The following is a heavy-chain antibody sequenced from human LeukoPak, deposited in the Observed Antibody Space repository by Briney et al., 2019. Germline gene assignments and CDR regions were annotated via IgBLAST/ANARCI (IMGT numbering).Heavy chain of an antibody. Sequence: PSETLSLTCTVSGGSISSYYWSWIRQPPGKGLEWIGYIYYSGSTNYNPSLKSRVTISVDTSKNQFSLKLSSVTAAGTAVYYCARHGAAGVVTRFDYWGQGTLVTVSS. CDR2: IYYSGST. V-gene: IGHV4-59*08. CDR1: GGSISSYY. CDR3: ARHGAAGVVTRFDY. J-gene: IGHJ4*02. D-gene: IGHD3-3*01.